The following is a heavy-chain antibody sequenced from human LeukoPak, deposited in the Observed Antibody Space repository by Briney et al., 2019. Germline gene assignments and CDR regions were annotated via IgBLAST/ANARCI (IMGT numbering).Heavy chain of an antibody. J-gene: IGHJ6*03. CDR3: ARVVREGTYYYYYMDV. Sequence: ASVKVSCKASGYTFTGYYMDWVRQAPGQGLEWMGWINPNSGGTNYAQKFQGRVTMTRDTSISTAYMELSRLRSDDTAVYYCARVVREGTYYYYYMDVWGKGTTVTVSS. V-gene: IGHV1-2*02. CDR1: GYTFTGYY. D-gene: IGHD4-23*01. CDR2: INPNSGGT.